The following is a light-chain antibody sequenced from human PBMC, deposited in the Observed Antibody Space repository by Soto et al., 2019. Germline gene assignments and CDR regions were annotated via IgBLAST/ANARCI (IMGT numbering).Light chain of an antibody. V-gene: IGKV1-39*01. CDR3: QQSYITPRT. Sequence: DIQMTQSPSSLSASVRDRVTITCRASQSISSSLNWYQLKPGKAPKLLIYAASSLQSGVPSRFSGSGSGTDFTLTISRLQPEDFANYYCQQSYITPRTFGQGTKVEIK. CDR1: QSISSS. CDR2: AAS. J-gene: IGKJ1*01.